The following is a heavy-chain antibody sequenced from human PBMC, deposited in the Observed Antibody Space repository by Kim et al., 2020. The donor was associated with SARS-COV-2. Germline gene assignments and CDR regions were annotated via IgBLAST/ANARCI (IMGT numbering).Heavy chain of an antibody. V-gene: IGHV3-30*07. Sequence: DSVQGRFTISRDNSRNTLYLQMNSLRAEDTAVYYCARDADPSTRNWFFDLWGRGTLVTVSS. CDR3: ARDADPSTRNWFFDL. D-gene: IGHD6-6*01. J-gene: IGHJ2*01.